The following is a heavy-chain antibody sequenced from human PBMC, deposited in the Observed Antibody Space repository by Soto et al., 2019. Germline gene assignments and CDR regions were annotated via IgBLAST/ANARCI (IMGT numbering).Heavy chain of an antibody. D-gene: IGHD3-10*01. Sequence: SVKVSCKASGGTFSSYAISWVRQAPGQGLEWMGGIIPIFGTANYAQKFQGRVTITADESTSTAYMELSSLRSEDTAMYYCAGGGVRGVITRTRDYYGMDVWGQGTTVTVSS. CDR3: AGGGVRGVITRTRDYYGMDV. CDR1: GGTFSSYA. V-gene: IGHV1-69*13. J-gene: IGHJ6*02. CDR2: IIPIFGTA.